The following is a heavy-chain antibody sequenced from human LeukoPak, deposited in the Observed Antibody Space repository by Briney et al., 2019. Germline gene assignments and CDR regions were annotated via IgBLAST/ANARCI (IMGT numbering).Heavy chain of an antibody. J-gene: IGHJ4*02. CDR3: ARGQWFRAF. CDR1: GGSFSGYY. D-gene: IGHD3-10*01. Sequence: KSSETLSLTCAVYGGSFSGYYWTWIRQSPGRGLEWIGEVHYSGSATYIPSLKSRVTISVDTSINQFSLKMNSVTAADTAVYYCARGQWFRAFWSRGTPVTVSS. V-gene: IGHV4-34*01. CDR2: VHYSGSA.